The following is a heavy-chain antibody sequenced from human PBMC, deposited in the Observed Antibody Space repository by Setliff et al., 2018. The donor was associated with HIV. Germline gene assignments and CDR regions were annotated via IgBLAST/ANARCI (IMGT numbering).Heavy chain of an antibody. V-gene: IGHV1-69*02. CDR3: AVGYSGYVGPFDY. J-gene: IGHJ4*02. CDR2: IIPILGVA. D-gene: IGHD5-12*01. CDR1: RSTFNSHT. Sequence: ASVKVSCKASRSTFNSHTINWVRQAPGQGLDWMGRIIPILGVAIYAQKFQGRVTITTDESTSTAYTELSSLRSEDTAVYYCAVGYSGYVGPFDYWGQGTLVTVSS.